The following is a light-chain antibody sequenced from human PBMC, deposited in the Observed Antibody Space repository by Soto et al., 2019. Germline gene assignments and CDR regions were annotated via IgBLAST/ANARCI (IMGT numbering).Light chain of an antibody. J-gene: IGLJ3*02. CDR1: SSDVGGHDY. CDR2: DVS. Sequence: QSVLTQPASVSGSPGQSITISCTGTSSDVGGHDYVSWYQQHPGKAPKLMIFDVSNRPSGISNRFSGSKSGFTASLTISGLQTEDEADYYCSSYRSGSALVFGGGTKLTVL. V-gene: IGLV2-14*03. CDR3: SSYRSGSALV.